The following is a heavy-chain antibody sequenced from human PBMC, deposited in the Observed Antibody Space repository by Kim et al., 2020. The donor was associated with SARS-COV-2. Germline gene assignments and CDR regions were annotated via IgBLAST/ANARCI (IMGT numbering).Heavy chain of an antibody. D-gene: IGHD1-26*01. CDR3: ARGGTYYYGMDV. CDR2: IKQDGSEK. CDR1: GFTFSSYW. V-gene: IGHV3-7*01. J-gene: IGHJ6*02. Sequence: GGSLRLSCAGSGFTFSSYWMSWVRQAPGKGLEWVANIKQDGSEKYYVDSVKGRFTISRDNAKNSLYLQMNSLRAEDTAVYYCARGGTYYYGMDVWGQGTTVTVSS.